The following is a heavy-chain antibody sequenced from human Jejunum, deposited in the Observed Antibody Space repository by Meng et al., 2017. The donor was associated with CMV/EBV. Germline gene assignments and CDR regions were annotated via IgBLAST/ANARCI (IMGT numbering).Heavy chain of an antibody. CDR3: ARDLGWLRFEH. Sequence: ELPLLGVGGGLVHPGGSLIFSCAASGFTFSNHSMNWVRQAPGKGLEWVSGISGSGDITYYADSVKGRFSISRDNSKDILYLQMNSLRVEDTAVYYCARDLGWLRFEHWGQGTLVTVSS. D-gene: IGHD5-12*01. CDR1: GFTFSNHS. J-gene: IGHJ4*02. CDR2: ISGSGDIT. V-gene: IGHV3-23*01.